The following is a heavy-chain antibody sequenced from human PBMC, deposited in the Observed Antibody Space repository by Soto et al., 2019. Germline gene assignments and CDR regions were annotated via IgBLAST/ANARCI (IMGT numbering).Heavy chain of an antibody. D-gene: IGHD4-4*01. CDR3: ARGRYSNYDYYYGMDV. J-gene: IGHJ6*02. CDR2: IIPIFGTA. CDR1: GGTFSSYA. Sequence: QVQLVQSGAEVKKPGSSVKVSCKASGGTFSSYAISWVRQAPGQGLEWMGGIIPIFGTANYAQKFQGRVTITADESTSTAYMELNSLRSEDTAVYYCARGRYSNYDYYYGMDVWGQGTTVTVSS. V-gene: IGHV1-69*12.